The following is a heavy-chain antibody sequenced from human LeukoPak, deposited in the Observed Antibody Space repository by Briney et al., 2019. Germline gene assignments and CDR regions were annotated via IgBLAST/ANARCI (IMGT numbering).Heavy chain of an antibody. D-gene: IGHD4-17*01. Sequence: ASVKVSCKASGYTCTGYYMHWVRQAPEQGLEWMGWINPNSGGTNYAQKFQGRVTMTRDTSISTAYMELSRLRSDDTAVYYCATHVSGDYSRFDYWGQGALVTVSS. CDR3: ATHVSGDYSRFDY. CDR1: GYTCTGYY. J-gene: IGHJ4*02. CDR2: INPNSGGT. V-gene: IGHV1-2*02.